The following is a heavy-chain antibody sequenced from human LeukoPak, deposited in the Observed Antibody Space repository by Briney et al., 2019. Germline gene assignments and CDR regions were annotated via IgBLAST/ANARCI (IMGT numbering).Heavy chain of an antibody. V-gene: IGHV4-61*02. J-gene: IGHJ5*02. CDR2: IYTSGST. CDR1: GGSISSGSYY. Sequence: PSETLSLTCTVSGGSISSGSYYWSWIRQPAGKGLEWIGRIYTSGSTNYNPSLKSRVTISVDTSKNQFSLKLSSVTAADTAVYYCARGAYFFTRKGAWFDPWGRGTLVTVSS. CDR3: ARGAYFFTRKGAWFDP. D-gene: IGHD2-21*01.